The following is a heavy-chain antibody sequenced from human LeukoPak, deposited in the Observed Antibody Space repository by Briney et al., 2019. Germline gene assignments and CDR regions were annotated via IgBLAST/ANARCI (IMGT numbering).Heavy chain of an antibody. Sequence: PSQTLSLTCTVSGGSISSGDYYWSWIRQPPGKGLEWIGYIYYSGSTYYNPSLKSRVTISVDTSKNQFSLKLSSVTAADTAVYYCARQGVYSSSWDYYYYGMDVWGQGTTVTVSS. J-gene: IGHJ6*02. CDR1: GGSISSGDYY. CDR2: IYYSGST. CDR3: ARQGVYSSSWDYYYYGMDV. V-gene: IGHV4-30-4*01. D-gene: IGHD6-6*01.